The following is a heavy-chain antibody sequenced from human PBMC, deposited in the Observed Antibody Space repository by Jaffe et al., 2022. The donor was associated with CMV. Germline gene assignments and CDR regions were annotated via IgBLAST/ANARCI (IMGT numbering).Heavy chain of an antibody. Sequence: QVQLVESGGGVVQPGRSLRLSCAASGFTFSSYGMHWVRQAPGKGLEWVAVIWYDGSNKYYADSVKGRFTISRDNSKNTLYLQMNSLRAEDTAVYYCARDRAGDGYNLYYWGQGTLVTVSS. J-gene: IGHJ4*02. CDR3: ARDRAGDGYNLYY. V-gene: IGHV3-33*08. CDR1: GFTFSSYG. CDR2: IWYDGSNK. D-gene: IGHD5-12*01.